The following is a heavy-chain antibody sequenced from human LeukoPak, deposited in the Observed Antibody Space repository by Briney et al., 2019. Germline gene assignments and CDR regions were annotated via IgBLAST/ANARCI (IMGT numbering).Heavy chain of an antibody. D-gene: IGHD6-25*01. J-gene: IGHJ4*02. Sequence: GGTLRLSCAASGFTFITYSMNWVRQAPGKGLEWVSYISGSSTTMHYADSVKGRFTISRDNAKNSLYLQMNSLRAEDTAVYYCARDIGWHLFSTGSLLDYWGQGTLVTVSS. V-gene: IGHV3-48*04. CDR1: GFTFITYS. CDR2: ISGSSTTM. CDR3: ARDIGWHLFSTGSLLDY.